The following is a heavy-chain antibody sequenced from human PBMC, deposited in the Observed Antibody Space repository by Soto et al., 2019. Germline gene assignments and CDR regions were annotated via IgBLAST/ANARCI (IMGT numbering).Heavy chain of an antibody. CDR3: TTQGRRWTDAIDI. Sequence: QVQLQQWGAGLLKPSETLSLTCAVYGGSFNSYFWNWVRQPPGKGLEWIGEVTPSGGSNYNPSLKSRVTIAKDTSKNQSSKKVTTVTAEDTAVYYGTTQGRRWTDAIDIWAQGAMVTVS. D-gene: IGHD2-15*01. CDR2: VTPSGGS. V-gene: IGHV4-34*01. J-gene: IGHJ3*02. CDR1: GGSFNSYF.